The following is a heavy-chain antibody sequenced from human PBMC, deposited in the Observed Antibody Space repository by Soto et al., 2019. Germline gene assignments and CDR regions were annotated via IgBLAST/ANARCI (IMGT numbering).Heavy chain of an antibody. Sequence: GGSLRLSCAASGFTFSSYSMNWVRQAPGKGLEWVSYISSSSSTIYYADSVKGRFTISRDNAKNSLYLQMNSLRDEDTAVYYCARFGSLPGIAAAGSPWQDHPYYYYGMDVWGQGTTVTVSS. CDR3: ARFGSLPGIAAAGSPWQDHPYYYYGMDV. V-gene: IGHV3-48*02. CDR1: GFTFSSYS. CDR2: ISSSSSTI. J-gene: IGHJ6*02. D-gene: IGHD6-13*01.